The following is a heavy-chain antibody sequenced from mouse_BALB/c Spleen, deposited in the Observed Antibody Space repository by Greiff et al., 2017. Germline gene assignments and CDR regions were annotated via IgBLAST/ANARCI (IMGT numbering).Heavy chain of an antibody. J-gene: IGHJ4*01. CDR3: ARSGPMDY. CDR2: ISSGSSTI. V-gene: IGHV5-17*02. CDR1: GFTFSSFG. Sequence: EVQVVESGGGLVQPGGSRKLSCAASGFTFSSFGMHWVRQAPEKGLEWVAYISSGSSTIYYADTVKGRFTISRDNPKNTLFLQMTSLRSEDTAMYYCARSGPMDYWGQGTSVTVSS. D-gene: IGHD3-1*01.